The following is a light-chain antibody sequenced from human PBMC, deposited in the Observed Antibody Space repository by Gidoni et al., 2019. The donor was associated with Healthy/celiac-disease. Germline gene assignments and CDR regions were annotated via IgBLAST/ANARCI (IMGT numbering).Light chain of an antibody. V-gene: IGKV1-39*01. J-gene: IGKJ1*01. CDR2: AAS. CDR1: QSISSY. Sequence: DIQMTQSPSSLSASVGDRVTITCRESQSISSYLNWYQQKPGKAPKLLIYAASSLQSGVPSSFSVSGSGTDVTLTISSLQPEDFATYYCQQSYSTPRTFGQGTKVEIK. CDR3: QQSYSTPRT.